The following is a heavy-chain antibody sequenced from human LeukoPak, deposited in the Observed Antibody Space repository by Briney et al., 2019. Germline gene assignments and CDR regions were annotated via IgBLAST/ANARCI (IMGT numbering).Heavy chain of an antibody. V-gene: IGHV3-7*05. Sequence: GGSLRLSCAASGFTFSSYGMHWVRQAPGKGLEWVAHIKPDGSEQNYIDSVKDRFTISRDNAKNSLYLQMNSLRADDTAVYYCAKDSGWFRFDHWGQGTLVTVSS. D-gene: IGHD6-13*01. CDR2: IKPDGSEQ. J-gene: IGHJ4*02. CDR3: AKDSGWFRFDH. CDR1: GFTFSSYG.